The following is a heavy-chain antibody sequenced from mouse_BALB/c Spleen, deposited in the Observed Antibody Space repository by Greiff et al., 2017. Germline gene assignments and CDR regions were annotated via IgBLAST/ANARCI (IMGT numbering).Heavy chain of an antibody. Sequence: VHLVESGPGLVAPSQSLSITCTVSGFSLTSYGVHWVRQPPGKGLEWLGVIWAGGSTNYNSALMSRLSISKDNSKSQVFLKMNSLQTDDTAMYYGARVGILRDRVSRYLDVWGAGTTVTVSS. J-gene: IGHJ1*01. CDR2: IWAGGST. D-gene: IGHD1-1*01. CDR1: GFSLTSYG. CDR3: ARVGILRDRVSRYLDV. V-gene: IGHV2-9*02.